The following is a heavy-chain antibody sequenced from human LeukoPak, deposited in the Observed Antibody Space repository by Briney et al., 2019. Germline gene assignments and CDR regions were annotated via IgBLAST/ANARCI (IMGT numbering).Heavy chain of an antibody. D-gene: IGHD3-22*01. CDR3: ARQTTSGYLDY. Sequence: SETLSLTCTVSGGSISSSSYYWGWIRQPPGKGLEWIGEINHSGSTTYYPSFKSRVTISVDTSKNQFSLKLNSVTAADRALYYCARQTTSGYLDYWGQGTPVTVS. CDR1: GGSISSSSYY. J-gene: IGHJ4*02. CDR2: INHSGST. V-gene: IGHV4-39*01.